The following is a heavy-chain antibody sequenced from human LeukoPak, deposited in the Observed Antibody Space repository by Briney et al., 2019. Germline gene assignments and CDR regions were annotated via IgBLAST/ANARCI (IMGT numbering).Heavy chain of an antibody. Sequence: SETLSLTCTVSGGSISSSSYYWGWIRQPPGKGLEWIRSIYYSGSTYYNPSLKSRVTISVDTSKNQFSLKLSSVTAADTVVYYIARLYCGGDCYSRGYYYMDVWGKGTTVTVSS. CDR3: ARLYCGGDCYSRGYYYMDV. D-gene: IGHD2-21*01. CDR2: IYYSGST. V-gene: IGHV4-39*01. J-gene: IGHJ6*03. CDR1: GGSISSSSYY.